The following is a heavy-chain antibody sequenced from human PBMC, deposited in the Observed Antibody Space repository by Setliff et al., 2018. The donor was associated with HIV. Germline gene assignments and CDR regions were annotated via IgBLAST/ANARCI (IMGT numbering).Heavy chain of an antibody. Sequence: SETLSLTCTVSGGSISSYYWSWIRQPPGKGLEWIGYIYTSGSTNYNPSLKSRVTISVDTSKKQFSLKLSSVTAADTAVYYCARHKSQPYYFDYWGQGTLVTVSS. V-gene: IGHV4-4*08. CDR2: IYTSGST. CDR3: ARHKSQPYYFDY. J-gene: IGHJ4*02. CDR1: GGSISSYY.